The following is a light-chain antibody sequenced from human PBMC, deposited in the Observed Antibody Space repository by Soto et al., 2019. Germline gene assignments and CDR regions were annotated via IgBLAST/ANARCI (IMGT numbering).Light chain of an antibody. Sequence: EIVLTQSPGTLSLSPGERATLSCRASQGVSSSYLGWYQQKRGQAARLLMYGASSRATGLPDKFSGSGSGTVFTLTISRLEADDCAVYYCQQYGSSPLTVGGGTKVEIK. CDR3: QQYGSSPLT. V-gene: IGKV3-20*01. CDR1: QGVSSSY. CDR2: GAS. J-gene: IGKJ4*01.